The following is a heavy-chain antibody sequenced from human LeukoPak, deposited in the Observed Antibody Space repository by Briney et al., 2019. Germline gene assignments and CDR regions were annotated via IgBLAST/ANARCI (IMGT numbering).Heavy chain of an antibody. CDR2: ICHDGSNT. CDR3: ARASGAFDY. Sequence: PGRSLRLSCAASGFTFSTYGIHWVRQAPGKGLEWVSFICHDGSNTYYADSVKGIFTISRDNSKNTLYLQMNSLRAEDTAVYYCARASGAFDYWGQGTLVTVSS. J-gene: IGHJ4*02. D-gene: IGHD6-19*01. V-gene: IGHV3-33*01. CDR1: GFTFSTYG.